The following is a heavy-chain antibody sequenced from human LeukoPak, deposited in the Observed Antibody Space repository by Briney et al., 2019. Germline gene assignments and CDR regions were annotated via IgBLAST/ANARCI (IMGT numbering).Heavy chain of an antibody. V-gene: IGHV4-59*10. Sequence: SETLPLTCAVYGGSFSGYYWSWIRQPAGKGLEWIGRIYTSGSTNYNPSLKSRVTISVDTSKNQFSLKLSSVTAADTAVYYCARSGYSSGWLPFNYWGQGTLVTVSS. D-gene: IGHD6-19*01. CDR1: GGSFSGYY. J-gene: IGHJ4*02. CDR2: IYTSGST. CDR3: ARSGYSSGWLPFNY.